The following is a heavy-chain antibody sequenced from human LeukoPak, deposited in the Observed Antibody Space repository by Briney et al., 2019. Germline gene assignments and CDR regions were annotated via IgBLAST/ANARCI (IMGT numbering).Heavy chain of an antibody. CDR2: IRHDGSDI. J-gene: IGHJ4*02. V-gene: IGHV3-30*02. CDR1: GFTFSDYA. CDR3: ARVGYYYDSSGYHVDY. D-gene: IGHD3-22*01. Sequence: PGGSLRLSCAASGFTFSDYAMHWVRQAPGKGLEWVAFIRHDGSDIYYADSVKGRFTISRDNAKNTLYLQMNSLRAEDTAVYYCARVGYYYDSSGYHVDYWGQGTLVTVSS.